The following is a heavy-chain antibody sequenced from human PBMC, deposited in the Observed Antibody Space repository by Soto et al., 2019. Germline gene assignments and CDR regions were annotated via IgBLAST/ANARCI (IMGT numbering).Heavy chain of an antibody. D-gene: IGHD3-22*01. CDR1: GVSISRADYS. Sequence: TLSRTCSVSGVSISRADYSCSCVLQSPAKGLASIGFIYHSGTPYYKRSLKWRVSIPVGRSKNEFSLKMSSVTAADTAVYYCARCCYYDSSGYYYPNWFDPWGQGNMVPGAS. CDR3: ARCCYYDSSGYYYPNWFDP. V-gene: IGHV4-30-2*06. CDR2: IYHSGTP. J-gene: IGHJ5*02.